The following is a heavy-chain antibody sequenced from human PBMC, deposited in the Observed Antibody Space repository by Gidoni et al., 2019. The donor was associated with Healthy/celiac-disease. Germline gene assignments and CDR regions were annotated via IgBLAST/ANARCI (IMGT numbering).Heavy chain of an antibody. CDR1: GFTFSNYW. CDR2: IKQDGSEK. Sequence: EVQLVESGGGLVQPGGSLRLSCAASGFTFSNYWMSWVRQGPGKGLGWVANIKQDGSEKYYVDSVKGRFTISRDNAKNSLYLQMNSLRVEDTAVYYCARLVVGAIDYWGQGTLVTVSS. J-gene: IGHJ4*02. V-gene: IGHV3-7*01. CDR3: ARLVVGAIDY. D-gene: IGHD1-26*01.